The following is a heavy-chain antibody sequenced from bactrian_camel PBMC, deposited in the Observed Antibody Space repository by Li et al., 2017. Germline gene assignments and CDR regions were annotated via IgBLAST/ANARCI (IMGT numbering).Heavy chain of an antibody. CDR2: IRTDGFI. CDR3: AADWARVVDTGTCPNVWGY. Sequence: VQLVESGGGSVQPGETLRLSCTSSGSTFDEHEMGWYRQAPGSECEMVSSIRTDGFIWYKDSVKGRFTISRDDAKNTMYLQMDSLKPEDTGVYYCAADWARVVDTGTCPNVWGYWGQGTQVTVS. V-gene: IGHV3S53*01. CDR1: GSTFDEHE. J-gene: IGHJ6*01. D-gene: IGHD5*01.